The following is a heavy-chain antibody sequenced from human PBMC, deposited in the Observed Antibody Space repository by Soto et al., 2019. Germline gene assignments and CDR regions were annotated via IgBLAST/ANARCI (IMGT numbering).Heavy chain of an antibody. Sequence: PGESLKISCKGSGYSFTSYWIGWVRQIPGKGLEWMGIIYPGDSDTRYSASFQGQVTISADKSISTAYLQMSSLKASDTAMYYCTRRIANESYYMDVWGKGTTVTVSS. D-gene: IGHD1-1*01. CDR1: GYSFTSYW. V-gene: IGHV5-51*01. CDR3: TRRIANESYYMDV. CDR2: IYPGDSDT. J-gene: IGHJ6*03.